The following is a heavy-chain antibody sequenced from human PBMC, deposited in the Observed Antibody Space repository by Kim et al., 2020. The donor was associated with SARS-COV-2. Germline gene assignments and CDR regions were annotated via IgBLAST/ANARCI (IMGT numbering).Heavy chain of an antibody. CDR1: GGSISSGDYY. D-gene: IGHD2-2*01. V-gene: IGHV4-30-4*08. Sequence: SETLSLTCTVSGGSISSGDYYWSWIRQPPGKGLEWIGHIYYSGSTYYNPSLKSRVTISVDTSKNQFSLKLSSVTAAATAVYYCASKSSSTSCCRGGHYYYRMGVWGQGAPGTPSS. CDR3: ASKSSSTSCCRGGHYYYRMGV. J-gene: IGHJ6*02. CDR2: IYYSGST.